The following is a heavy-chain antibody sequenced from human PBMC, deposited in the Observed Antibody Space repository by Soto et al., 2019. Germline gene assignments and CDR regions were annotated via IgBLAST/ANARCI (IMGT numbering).Heavy chain of an antibody. CDR3: AHRNNSPNFFDY. D-gene: IGHD1-20*01. Sequence: QITLKESGPTLVKPTQTLTLTCTFSGFSLSTSGVGVGWIRQPPGKALEWLAFIYWDEDKRYSPSPKSRLTITRDTSENQVVLTMTDMDPVDTATYYCAHRNNSPNFFDYWGHGTLVTVSS. CDR1: GFSLSTSGVG. CDR2: IYWDEDK. V-gene: IGHV2-5*02. J-gene: IGHJ4*01.